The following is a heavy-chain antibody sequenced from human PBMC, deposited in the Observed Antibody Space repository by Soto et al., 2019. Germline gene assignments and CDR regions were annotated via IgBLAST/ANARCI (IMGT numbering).Heavy chain of an antibody. CDR3: AKDAAMVSSTFNYFDY. V-gene: IGHV3-23*01. CDR1: GFFFSSYA. D-gene: IGHD6-13*01. CDR2: IGGSGGYK. J-gene: IGHJ4*02. Sequence: EVQLLESGGGLVQPGGSLRLSCAASGFFFSSYAMSWVRQAPGKGLGWVSGIGGSGGYKSYADSVKGRFTISRDNSKNTLYLQMESLGAEDTAVYYCAKDAAMVSSTFNYFDYWGQGTLVAVSS.